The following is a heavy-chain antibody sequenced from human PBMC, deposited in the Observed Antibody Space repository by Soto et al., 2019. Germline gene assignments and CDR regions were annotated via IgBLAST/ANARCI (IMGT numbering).Heavy chain of an antibody. D-gene: IGHD3-22*01. CDR1: GGTFSSYA. CDR3: ARAVQKEYYYDSSGYRFDY. CDR2: IIPIFGTA. V-gene: IGHV1-69*13. Sequence: SVKVSCKASGGTFSSYAISWVRQAPGQGLEWMGGIIPIFGTANFAQKFQGRVTITADESTSTAYMELSSLRSEDTAVYYCARAVQKEYYYDSSGYRFDYWGQGTLVTFSS. J-gene: IGHJ4*02.